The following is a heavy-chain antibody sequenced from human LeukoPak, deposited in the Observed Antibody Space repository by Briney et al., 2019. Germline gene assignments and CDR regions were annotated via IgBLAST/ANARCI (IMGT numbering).Heavy chain of an antibody. D-gene: IGHD6-13*01. CDR1: GFSISNYA. J-gene: IGHJ4*02. CDR3: AKDPHIAAAGRGIFDY. CDR2: VSGSGGST. Sequence: GGSLRLSCAASGFSISNYAMSWVRQAPGKGLEWVSAVSGSGGSTYYADSVKGRFTISRDNSKNTLYLQMNSLRAEDTAVYYCAKDPHIAAAGRGIFDYWGQGTLVTVSS. V-gene: IGHV3-23*01.